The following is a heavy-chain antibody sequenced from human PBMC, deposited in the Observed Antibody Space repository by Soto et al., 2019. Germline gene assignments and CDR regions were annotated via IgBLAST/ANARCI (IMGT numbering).Heavy chain of an antibody. Sequence: QVQLVQSGAEVKKPGSSVRVSCKASGGTFSSYAISWVRQAPGQGLEWMGGIIPIFGTENYAPKFQGRVTITADESTSTAYMELSSLRSEDTAVYYCARDRIAGSKYYYGMDVWGQGTTVTVSS. CDR1: GGTFSSYA. D-gene: IGHD6-13*01. CDR3: ARDRIAGSKYYYGMDV. V-gene: IGHV1-69*01. CDR2: IIPIFGTE. J-gene: IGHJ6*02.